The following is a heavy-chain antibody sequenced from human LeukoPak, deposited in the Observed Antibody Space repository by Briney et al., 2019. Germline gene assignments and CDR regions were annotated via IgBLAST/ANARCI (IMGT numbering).Heavy chain of an antibody. CDR2: IWYDGSNK. J-gene: IGHJ3*02. Sequence: GGSLRLSCAASGFTFSNYGMHWVRQAPGKGLEWVAVIWYDGSNKYYVDSVKGRFTISRDNSKNTLYLQVNSLRAVDTAVYYCAREAAGYDAFDIWGQGTMVTVSS. CDR1: GFTFSNYG. V-gene: IGHV3-33*01. CDR3: AREAAGYDAFDI. D-gene: IGHD6-13*01.